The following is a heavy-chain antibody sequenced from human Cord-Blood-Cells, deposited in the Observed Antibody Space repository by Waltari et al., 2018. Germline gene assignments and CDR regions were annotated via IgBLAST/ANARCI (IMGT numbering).Heavy chain of an antibody. CDR1: GGTFSSYA. CDR2: IIPIFDTA. CDR3: ASSSRIAAADDAFDI. D-gene: IGHD6-13*01. J-gene: IGHJ3*02. Sequence: QVQLVQSGAEVKKPGSSVKVSCKASGGTFSSYAISWVRQAPGQGIEWMGGIIPIFDTANYAQKFQGRVTITADESTSTAYMELSSLRSEDTAVYYCASSSRIAAADDAFDIWGQGTMVTVSS. V-gene: IGHV1-69*01.